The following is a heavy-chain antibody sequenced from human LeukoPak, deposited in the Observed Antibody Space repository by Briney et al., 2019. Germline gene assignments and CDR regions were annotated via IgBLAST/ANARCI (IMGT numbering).Heavy chain of an antibody. CDR2: IYYSGST. CDR3: ASINGERGHAFDI. J-gene: IGHJ3*02. Sequence: SETLSLTCTVSGGSISSSSYCWGWIRQPPGKGLEWIGSIYYSGSTYYNPSPKSRVTISVDTSKNQFSLKLSTVTAADTAVYYYASINGERGHAFDIWGQATMVTVSS. V-gene: IGHV4-39*01. CDR1: GGSISSSSYC. D-gene: IGHD7-27*01.